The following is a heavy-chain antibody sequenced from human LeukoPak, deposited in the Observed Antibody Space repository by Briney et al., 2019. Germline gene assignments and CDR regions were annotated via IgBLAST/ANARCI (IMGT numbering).Heavy chain of an antibody. D-gene: IGHD5-12*01. CDR2: LYYSGST. Sequence: PSETLSLTCTVSGGSISSSTYYWGWIRQPPGKGLEWIGNLYYSGSTYYNPSLKSRVTISVDTSKNQFSLKLSSVTAADTAVYYCARQAICGYDPPPFDSWGQGTLVTVSS. J-gene: IGHJ4*02. CDR1: GGSISSSTYY. CDR3: ARQAICGYDPPPFDS. V-gene: IGHV4-39*01.